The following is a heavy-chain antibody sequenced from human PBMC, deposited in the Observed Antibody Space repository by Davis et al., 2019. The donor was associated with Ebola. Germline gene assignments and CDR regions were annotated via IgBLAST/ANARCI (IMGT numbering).Heavy chain of an antibody. V-gene: IGHV3-30*03. CDR1: GFTFSSYW. J-gene: IGHJ6*02. Sequence: GGSLRLSCAASGFTFSSYWMHWVRQAPGKGLEWVAVISYDGSNKYYADSVKGRFTISRDNSKNTLYLQMNSLRAEDTAVYYCARDGSSSSNPSYYYYGMDVWGQGTTVTVSS. D-gene: IGHD6-6*01. CDR3: ARDGSSSSNPSYYYYGMDV. CDR2: ISYDGSNK.